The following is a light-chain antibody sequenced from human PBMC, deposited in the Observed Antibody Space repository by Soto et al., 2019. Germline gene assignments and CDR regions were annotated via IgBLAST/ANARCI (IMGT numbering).Light chain of an antibody. CDR3: QQYGSSPIS. CDR2: GAS. J-gene: IGKJ5*01. V-gene: IGKV3-20*01. CDR1: QTVSSTY. Sequence: EIVLTQSPGTLSLFEGERAPLSCRASQTVSSTYLAWYQQKPGQAPRLLIYGASSRATGIPDRFSGTVSGTDFTLTISRLEPEDFAVYYCQQYGSSPISFGQGTGLEIK.